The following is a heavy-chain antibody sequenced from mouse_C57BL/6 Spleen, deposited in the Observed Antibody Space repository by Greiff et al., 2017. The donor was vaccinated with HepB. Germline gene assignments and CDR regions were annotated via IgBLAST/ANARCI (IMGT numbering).Heavy chain of an antibody. J-gene: IGHJ4*01. Sequence: HVQLQQSGPELVKPGASVKISCKASGYSFTSYYIHWVKQRPGQGLEWIGWIYPGSGNTKYNEKFKGKATLTADTSSSTAYMQLSSLTSEDSAVYYCARSDYYGSSPGYWGQGTSVTVSS. D-gene: IGHD1-1*01. CDR1: GYSFTSYY. CDR3: ARSDYYGSSPGY. CDR2: IYPGSGNT. V-gene: IGHV1-66*01.